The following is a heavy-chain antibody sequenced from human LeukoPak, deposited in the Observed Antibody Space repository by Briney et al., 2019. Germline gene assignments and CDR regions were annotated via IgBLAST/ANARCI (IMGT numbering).Heavy chain of an antibody. CDR3: ARAGYCSGGSCYFTR. CDR2: IYHSGST. Sequence: TSETLSLTCAVSGYSISSSYYWGWIRQPPGKGLEWIGSIYHSGSTYYNPSLKSRVTISVDTSKNQFSLKLSSVTAADTAVYYCARAGYCSGGSCYFTRWGQGTLVTVSS. J-gene: IGHJ4*02. V-gene: IGHV4-38-2*01. CDR1: GYSISSSYY. D-gene: IGHD2-15*01.